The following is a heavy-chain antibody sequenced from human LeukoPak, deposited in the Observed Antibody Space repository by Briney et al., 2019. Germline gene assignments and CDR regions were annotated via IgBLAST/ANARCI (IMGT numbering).Heavy chain of an antibody. D-gene: IGHD3-3*01. V-gene: IGHV1-69*13. CDR1: GGTFSRYA. CDR3: ARGRLPDYDFWSGYPFFDY. Sequence: SVKVPCKASGGTFSRYAISWVRQAPGQGLEWMGGIIPIFGTANYAQKFQGRVTITADESTSTAYMELSSLRSEDTAVYYCARGRLPDYDFWSGYPFFDYWGQGTLVTVSS. J-gene: IGHJ4*02. CDR2: IIPIFGTA.